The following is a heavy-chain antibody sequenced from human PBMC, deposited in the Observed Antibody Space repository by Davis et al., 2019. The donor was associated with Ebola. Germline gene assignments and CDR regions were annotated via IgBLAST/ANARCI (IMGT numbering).Heavy chain of an antibody. V-gene: IGHV4-4*02. CDR1: GGSISSSNW. J-gene: IGHJ4*02. CDR2: IYHSGST. Sequence: SQTLSPTCAVSGGSISSSNWWSWVRQPPGKGLEWIGEIYHSGSTNYNPSLKSRVTISVDKSKNQFSLKLSSVTAADTAVYYCARLSVVAATQGSDYWGQGTLVTVSS. D-gene: IGHD2-15*01. CDR3: ARLSVVAATQGSDY.